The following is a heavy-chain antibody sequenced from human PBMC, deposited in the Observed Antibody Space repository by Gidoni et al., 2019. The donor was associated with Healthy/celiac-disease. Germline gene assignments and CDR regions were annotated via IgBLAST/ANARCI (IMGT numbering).Heavy chain of an antibody. CDR1: GFTFSSYA. CDR2: ISGGGGSI. CDR3: AKDVDIVATTLFDY. Sequence: EVQLLESGGGLVQPGGSLRLSCAASGFTFSSYAMSWVRQAPGKGLEWVSAISGGGGSIYYADSVKGRFTISRDNSKNTLYLQVNSLRAEDTALYYCAKDVDIVATTLFDYWGQGTLVTVSS. D-gene: IGHD5-12*01. V-gene: IGHV3-23*01. J-gene: IGHJ4*02.